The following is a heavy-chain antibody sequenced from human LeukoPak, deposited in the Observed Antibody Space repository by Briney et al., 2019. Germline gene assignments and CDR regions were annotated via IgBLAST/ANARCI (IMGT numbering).Heavy chain of an antibody. CDR1: GASLKSINSY. D-gene: IGHD3-10*01. CDR2: VYFSGST. CDR3: ARKTGYGSGSYYNYYFDY. V-gene: IGHV4-61*02. J-gene: IGHJ4*02. Sequence: SETLSLTCTVSGASLKSINSYWTWIRRPAGKGLEWIGRVYFSGSTTYNPSLKGRVTISVDTSRNQFSLHLSSVTAADTAVYYCARKTGYGSGSYYNYYFDYWGQGSLVTVPS.